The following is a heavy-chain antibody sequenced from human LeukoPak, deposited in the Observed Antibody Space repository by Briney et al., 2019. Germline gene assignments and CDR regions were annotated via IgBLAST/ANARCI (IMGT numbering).Heavy chain of an antibody. Sequence: GGSLRLSCAASGFTFSSYGMHWVRQAPGKGLEWVAVISYDGSNKYYADSVKGRFTISRDNSKNTLYLQMNSLRAEDTAVYYCAKGVVYRGQGTLVTVSS. J-gene: IGHJ4*02. CDR2: ISYDGSNK. CDR1: GFTFSSYG. D-gene: IGHD2-15*01. CDR3: AKGVVY. V-gene: IGHV3-30*18.